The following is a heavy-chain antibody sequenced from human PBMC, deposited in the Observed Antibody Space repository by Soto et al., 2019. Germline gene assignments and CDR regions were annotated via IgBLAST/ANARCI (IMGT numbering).Heavy chain of an antibody. CDR1: GFTVSSTY. Sequence: GGSLRLSCAASGFTVSSTYLTWVRQAPGKGLEWVAILYTGTDTVYADSVKGRFTISRDNSKNTLYLQMNSLRAEDTAVYYCAKPQANFYDSSGYFDYWGQGTLVTSPQ. V-gene: IGHV3-53*05. CDR2: LYTGTDT. J-gene: IGHJ4*02. D-gene: IGHD3-22*01. CDR3: AKPQANFYDSSGYFDY.